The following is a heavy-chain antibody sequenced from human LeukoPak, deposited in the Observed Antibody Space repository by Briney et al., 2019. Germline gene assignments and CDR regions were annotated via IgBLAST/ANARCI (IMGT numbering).Heavy chain of an antibody. CDR1: GFTFSSYA. J-gene: IGHJ4*02. V-gene: IGHV3-64D*06. D-gene: IGHD4-17*01. CDR2: ISSNGGST. Sequence: GGSLRLSCSASGFTFSSYAMHWVRQAPGKGLEYVSAISSNGGSTYYADSVKGRFTISRDNSKNTLYLQMSSLRAEDTAVYYCVKDHMTTATFFDYWGQGTLVTVSS. CDR3: VKDHMTTATFFDY.